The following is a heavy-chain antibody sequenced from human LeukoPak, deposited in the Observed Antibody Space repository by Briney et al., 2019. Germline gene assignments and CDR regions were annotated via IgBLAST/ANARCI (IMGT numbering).Heavy chain of an antibody. J-gene: IGHJ1*01. CDR2: ISSTGGSI. Sequence: GGSLRLSCAASGFTFSSYAMHWVRQAPGKGLEYVSAISSTGGSIYYTSSVKGRFTISRDNSKNTLYLQMGSLRAEDMAVYYCASTVVVVAAFQHWGQGTLVTVSS. V-gene: IGHV3-64*01. CDR3: ASTVVVVAAFQH. CDR1: GFTFSSYA. D-gene: IGHD2-15*01.